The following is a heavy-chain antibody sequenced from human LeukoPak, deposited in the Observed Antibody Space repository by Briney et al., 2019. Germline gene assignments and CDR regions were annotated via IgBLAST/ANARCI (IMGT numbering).Heavy chain of an antibody. D-gene: IGHD1-26*01. CDR1: GFAFSINA. J-gene: IGHJ4*02. CDR2: ISGSGSVQ. Sequence: GGSLRLSCAASGFAFSINAVTWVRQAPGKGLEWLSYISGSGSVQYYADSVKGRFTISRDNAKNSLYLQMNSLRAEDTAVYYCARAGGGATTYGYWGQGTLVTVSS. V-gene: IGHV3-21*05. CDR3: ARAGGGATTYGY.